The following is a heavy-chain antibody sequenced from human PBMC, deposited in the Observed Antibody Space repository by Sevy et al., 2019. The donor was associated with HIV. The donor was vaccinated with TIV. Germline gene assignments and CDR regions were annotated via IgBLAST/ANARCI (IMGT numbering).Heavy chain of an antibody. CDR1: GGTFNSYI. CDR2: ITPILGTT. Sequence: ASVKVSCKASGGTFNSYIVSWVRQAPGQGLEWMGEITPILGTTQYAQKFKGRVTISADESTNTIYMESSSLKSEDTAVYYCARWSISIDYWGQGTLVTVSS. CDR3: ARWSISIDY. J-gene: IGHJ4*02. V-gene: IGHV1-69*13. D-gene: IGHD3-3*02.